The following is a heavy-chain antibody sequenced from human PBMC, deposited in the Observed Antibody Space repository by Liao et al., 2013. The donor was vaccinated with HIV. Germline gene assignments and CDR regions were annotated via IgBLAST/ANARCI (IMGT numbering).Heavy chain of an antibody. D-gene: IGHD7-27*01. V-gene: IGHV4-34*01. Sequence: QVQLQESGPGLVKPSETLSLMCGVSGGSISDYSWSWIRLSPKKGLEWIGEINHIGSTNYRPSLQNRVTISVDASKNQFSLRLTSVTAADTAVYYCARGGFAWGGIDHWGQGTLVTVSS. CDR3: ARGGFAWGGIDH. CDR1: GGSISDYS. J-gene: IGHJ4*02. CDR2: INHIGST.